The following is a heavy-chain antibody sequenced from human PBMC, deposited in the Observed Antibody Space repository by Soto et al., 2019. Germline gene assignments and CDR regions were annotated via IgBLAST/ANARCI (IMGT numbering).Heavy chain of an antibody. CDR2: IYSGGST. D-gene: IGHD3-10*01. V-gene: IGHV3-53*01. CDR1: GFTVSSNY. CDR3: ARDRYYGSGSYGFDY. J-gene: IGHJ4*02. Sequence: EVQLVESGGGLIQPGGSLRLSCAASGFTVSSNYMSWVRQAPGKGLEWVSVIYSGGSTYYADSVKGRFTISRDNSKNTLYLQMNRLRAEDTAVYYCARDRYYGSGSYGFDYWGQGTLVTVSS.